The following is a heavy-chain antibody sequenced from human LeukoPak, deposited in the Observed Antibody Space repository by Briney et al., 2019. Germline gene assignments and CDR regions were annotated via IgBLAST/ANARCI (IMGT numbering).Heavy chain of an antibody. J-gene: IGHJ4*02. V-gene: IGHV3-53*01. Sequence: GSLRLSCAASGFTVSSSYMTWVRQAPDKGLEWVSVIYSGGSTYYADSVKGRFTISRDNSKNTLYLQMNSLGAEDTAVYYCARDGGQRPSGFSTVGFDYWGQGTLVTVSS. CDR3: ARDGGQRPSGFSTVGFDY. CDR1: GFTVSSSY. CDR2: IYSGGST. D-gene: IGHD3-22*01.